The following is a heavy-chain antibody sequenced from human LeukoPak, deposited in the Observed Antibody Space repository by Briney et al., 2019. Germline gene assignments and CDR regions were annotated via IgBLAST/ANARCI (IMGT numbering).Heavy chain of an antibody. J-gene: IGHJ1*01. Sequence: LETLSLTCTVSGGSISSYYWSWIRQPAGKGLEWIGRIYTSGSTNYNPSLKSRVTMSVDTSKNQFSLKLSSVTAADTAVYYCARDIYDSSGYYYVSLWGQGTLVTVSS. CDR3: ARDIYDSSGYYYVSL. D-gene: IGHD3-22*01. V-gene: IGHV4-4*07. CDR1: GGSISSYY. CDR2: IYTSGST.